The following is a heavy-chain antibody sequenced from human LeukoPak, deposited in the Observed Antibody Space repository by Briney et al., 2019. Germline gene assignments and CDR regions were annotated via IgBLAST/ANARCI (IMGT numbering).Heavy chain of an antibody. CDR2: ASYDGHNN. J-gene: IGHJ4*02. Sequence: GGSLRLSCAVSGFTFNNYAMHWVRQAPGKGLEWVAVASYDGHNNYYADSVKGRFTISRDNSKNTLYLQMNSLRAEDTAVYYCARDTYTSGWYAGWNYWGQGTLVIVSS. CDR3: ARDTYTSGWYAGWNY. D-gene: IGHD6-19*01. CDR1: GFTFNNYA. V-gene: IGHV3-30*04.